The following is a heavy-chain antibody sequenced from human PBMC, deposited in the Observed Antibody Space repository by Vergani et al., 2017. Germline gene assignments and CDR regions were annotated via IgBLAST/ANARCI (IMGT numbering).Heavy chain of an antibody. J-gene: IGHJ4*02. Sequence: QVQLVQSGAEVRQPGSSVKVTCQASGSMFNDYIISWVRQAPGQGLEWMGRIVVSFDVPHYAQRFEGRVTMTVDKSTKTAYMELSSLKFEDTAVYFCARDEEVLGHYFDYWGQGTLVTVSS. CDR1: GSMFNDYI. V-gene: IGHV1-69*04. CDR2: IVVSFDVP. D-gene: IGHD2-8*02. CDR3: ARDEEVLGHYFDY.